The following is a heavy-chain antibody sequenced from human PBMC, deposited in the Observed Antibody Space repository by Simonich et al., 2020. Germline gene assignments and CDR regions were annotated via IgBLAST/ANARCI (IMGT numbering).Heavy chain of an antibody. CDR2: ISGSGGST. J-gene: IGHJ3*02. CDR3: AKDVGEPITMIVVVIDAFDI. D-gene: IGHD3-22*01. CDR1: GFTFSSYA. V-gene: IGHV3-23*01. Sequence: GGGLVQPGGSLRLSCAAYGFTFSSYAMSWVRQAPGKGLEWVSAISGSGGSTYYADSVKGRFTISRDNSKNMLYLQMNSLRGEETAVYYCAKDVGEPITMIVVVIDAFDIWGQGTMVTVSS.